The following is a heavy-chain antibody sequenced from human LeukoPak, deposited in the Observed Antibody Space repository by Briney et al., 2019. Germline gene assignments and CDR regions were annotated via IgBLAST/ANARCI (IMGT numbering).Heavy chain of an antibody. CDR2: IIPIFGTA. D-gene: IGHD2-21*01. CDR1: GGTFSSYA. J-gene: IGHJ4*02. V-gene: IGHV1-69*13. CDR3: ARDRGETLYCGGDCYPTVDDY. Sequence: SVKVSCKASGGTFSSYAISWVRQTPGQGLEWMGGIIPIFGTANYAQKFQGRVTITADESTSTAYMELSSLRSEDTAVYYCARDRGETLYCGGDCYPTVDDYWGQGTLVTVSS.